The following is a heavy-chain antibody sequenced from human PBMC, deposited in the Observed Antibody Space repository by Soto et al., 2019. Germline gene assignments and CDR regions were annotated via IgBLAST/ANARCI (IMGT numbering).Heavy chain of an antibody. J-gene: IGHJ4*02. CDR3: AKDDSSSWSYYFDY. V-gene: IGHV3-23*01. CDR1: GFPFGYYW. D-gene: IGHD6-13*01. CDR2: ISGSGGST. Sequence: GGSLRLSCVASGFPFGYYWMSWVRQAPGKGLEWVSAISGSGGSTYYADSVKGRFTISRDNSKNTLYLQMNSLRAEDTAVYYCAKDDSSSWSYYFDYWGQGTLVTVSS.